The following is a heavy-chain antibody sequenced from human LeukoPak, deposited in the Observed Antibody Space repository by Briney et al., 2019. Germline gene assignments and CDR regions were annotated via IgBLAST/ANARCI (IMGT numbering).Heavy chain of an antibody. CDR3: ARDHDYGDYAGLWWFDP. J-gene: IGHJ5*02. CDR2: ISSSSSYI. CDR1: GFTFSSYS. V-gene: IGHV3-21*01. Sequence: GSLRLSCAASGFTFSSYSMNWVRQAPGKGLEWVSSISSSSSYIYYADSVKGRFTISRDNAKNSLYLQMNSLRAEDTAVYYCARDHDYGDYAGLWWFDPWGQGTLVTVSS. D-gene: IGHD4-17*01.